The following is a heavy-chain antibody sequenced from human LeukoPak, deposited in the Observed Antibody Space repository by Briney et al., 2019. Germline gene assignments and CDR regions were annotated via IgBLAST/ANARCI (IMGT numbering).Heavy chain of an antibody. Sequence: GGSLRLSCAASGFTFSSYSMNWVRQAPGKGLEWVSSISSSSSYIYYADSVKGRFTISRDNAKNSLYLQMNSLRAEDTAVYYCARVGTSSNYYYYMDVWGKGTTVTVSS. V-gene: IGHV3-21*01. J-gene: IGHJ6*03. D-gene: IGHD1-1*01. CDR1: GFTFSSYS. CDR3: ARVGTSSNYYYYMDV. CDR2: ISSSSSYI.